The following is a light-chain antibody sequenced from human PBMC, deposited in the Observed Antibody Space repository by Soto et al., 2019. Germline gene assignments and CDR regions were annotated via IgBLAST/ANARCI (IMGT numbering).Light chain of an antibody. J-gene: IGKJ2*01. Sequence: DIQMTQFPPPLSASVGDRVTITGRASQSLSNWLAWYQQKPGKAPKLLIYDASTLQSGVPSRFSGGGSGTEFTLTISSLQPEDFATYYCQQYNGYSPTFGQGTKLEI. CDR1: QSLSNW. CDR2: DAS. V-gene: IGKV1-5*01. CDR3: QQYNGYSPT.